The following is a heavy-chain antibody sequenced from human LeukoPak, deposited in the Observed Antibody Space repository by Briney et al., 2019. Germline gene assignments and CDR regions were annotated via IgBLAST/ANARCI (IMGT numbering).Heavy chain of an antibody. Sequence: PSETLSLTCAVYGGSFSGYYWSWIRQPPGKGLEWIGEINHSGSTNYNPSLKSRVTISVDTSKNQFSLKLSSVTAADTAVYYCARGGVTVTITRCFDYWGQGTLVTVSS. V-gene: IGHV4-34*01. D-gene: IGHD4-17*01. CDR2: INHSGST. CDR1: GGSFSGYY. CDR3: ARGGVTVTITRCFDY. J-gene: IGHJ4*02.